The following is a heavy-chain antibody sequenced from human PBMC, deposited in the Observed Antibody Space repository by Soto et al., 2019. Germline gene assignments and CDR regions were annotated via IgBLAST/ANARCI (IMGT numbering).Heavy chain of an antibody. CDR2: ITSNGGST. CDR1: GFTFSSYA. Sequence: TGGSLRLSCAASGFTFSSYAMHWVRQAPGKGLENVSAITSNGGSTDYASSVKGRFTISRDNSKNTLYLQMGSLRAEDMAVYYCARRIPFGYGMDVWGQGTTVTVSS. J-gene: IGHJ6*02. CDR3: ARRIPFGYGMDV. V-gene: IGHV3-64*01. D-gene: IGHD2-21*01.